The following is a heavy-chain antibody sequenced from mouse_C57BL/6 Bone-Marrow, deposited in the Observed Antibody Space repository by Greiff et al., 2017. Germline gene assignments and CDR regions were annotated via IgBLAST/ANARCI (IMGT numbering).Heavy chain of an antibody. CDR3: AKNYYGSSYYY. J-gene: IGHJ2*01. V-gene: IGHV1-7*01. CDR2: INPSSGYP. Sequence: QVQLQQSGAELVKPGASVKLSCKASGYTFTSYWMHWVKQRPGQGLEWIGYINPSSGYPKYNQKFKDKATLTADKSSSTAYMQLSSLTYEDSAVYYCAKNYYGSSYYYWGQGTTLTVSS. D-gene: IGHD1-1*01. CDR1: GYTFTSYW.